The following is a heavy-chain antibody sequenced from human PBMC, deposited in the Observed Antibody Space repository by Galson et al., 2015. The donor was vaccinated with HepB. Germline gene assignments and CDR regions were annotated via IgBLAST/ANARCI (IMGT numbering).Heavy chain of an antibody. D-gene: IGHD3-10*01. J-gene: IGHJ4*02. CDR2: ITSSGDNT. V-gene: IGHV3-23*01. Sequence: SLRLSCAASGFSFSTYPMSWVRLAPGKGLEWVSDITSSGDNTYYTDSVKGRFTVSRDNSKNTLYVQMNSLRAEDTALYYCAKGAGVKIRGVFDYWGQGTLVTVSS. CDR3: AKGAGVKIRGVFDY. CDR1: GFSFSTYP.